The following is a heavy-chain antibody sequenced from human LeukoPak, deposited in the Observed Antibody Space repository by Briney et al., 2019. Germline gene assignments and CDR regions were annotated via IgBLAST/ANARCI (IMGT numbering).Heavy chain of an antibody. Sequence: ASVTVSFTASGYTFTSYGISWVRQAPGQGLEWMGWISAYNGNTNNAQKLQGRVTMTTDTSTSTAYMELRSLRSDDTAVYYCARDRYYDFWSGPIHYYYYGMDVWGQGTTVTVSS. CDR3: ARDRYYDFWSGPIHYYYYGMDV. CDR2: ISAYNGNT. J-gene: IGHJ6*02. D-gene: IGHD3-3*01. CDR1: GYTFTSYG. V-gene: IGHV1-18*01.